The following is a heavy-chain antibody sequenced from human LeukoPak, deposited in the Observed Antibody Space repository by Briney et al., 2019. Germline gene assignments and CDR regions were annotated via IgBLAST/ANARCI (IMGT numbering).Heavy chain of an antibody. Sequence: GESLRLSCAASGFTFSSYGMHWVRQAPGTGLEWVALIWYDGSHKYSADSVKGRFTISRDNSKHTLYLQMNSLRAEDTAVYYCARGRGAGYSSGYFPFYFDYWGQGTLVTVSS. CDR2: IWYDGSHK. D-gene: IGHD6-19*01. CDR3: ARGRGAGYSSGYFPFYFDY. J-gene: IGHJ4*02. V-gene: IGHV3-33*01. CDR1: GFTFSSYG.